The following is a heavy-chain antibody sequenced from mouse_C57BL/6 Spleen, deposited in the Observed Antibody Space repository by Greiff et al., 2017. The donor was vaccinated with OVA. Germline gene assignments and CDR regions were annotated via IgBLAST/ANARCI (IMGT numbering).Heavy chain of an antibody. Sequence: EVQLQQSGPELVKPGASVKISCKASGYTFTDYYMNWVKQSHGKSLEWIGDINPNNGGTSYNQKFKGKATLTVDKSSSTAYMELRSLTSEDSAVYYCARGSPFAYWGQGYSGHCLC. CDR3: ARGSPFAY. CDR2: INPNNGGT. V-gene: IGHV1-26*01. CDR1: GYTFTDYY. J-gene: IGHJ3*01.